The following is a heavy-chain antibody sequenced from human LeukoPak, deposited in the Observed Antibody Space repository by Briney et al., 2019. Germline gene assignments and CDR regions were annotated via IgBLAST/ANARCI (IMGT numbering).Heavy chain of an antibody. CDR1: GFTFTNYW. CDR2: INQDESVK. D-gene: IGHD5/OR15-5a*01. J-gene: IGHJ4*02. CDR3: ARDPGSSAFDY. Sequence: VGSLRLSCAASGFTFTNYWMTWVRQAPGKGLDFVANINQDESVKNYVDSLKGRFTISRDNAENSLHLQMNSLRVEDTAVYYCARDPGSSAFDYWGQGSLVTVSS. V-gene: IGHV3-7*01.